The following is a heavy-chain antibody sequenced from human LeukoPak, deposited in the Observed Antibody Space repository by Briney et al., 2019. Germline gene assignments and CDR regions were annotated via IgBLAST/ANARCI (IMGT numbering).Heavy chain of an antibody. J-gene: IGHJ6*03. CDR2: IYTSGST. CDR1: GGSISSGSYY. V-gene: IGHV4-61*02. Sequence: SETLSLTCTVSGGSISSGSYYWSWIRQPAGKGLEWIGRIYTSGSTNYNPSLKSRVTISVDTSKNQFSLKLSSVTAADTAVYYCARGNTYYYYMDVWGEGTTVTVSS. CDR3: ARGNTYYYYMDV.